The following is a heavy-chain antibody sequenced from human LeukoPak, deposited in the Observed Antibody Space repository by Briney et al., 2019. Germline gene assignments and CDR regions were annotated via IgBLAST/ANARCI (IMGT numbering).Heavy chain of an antibody. D-gene: IGHD3-10*01. CDR1: RFTFSSYW. CDR2: IKQDGSEK. J-gene: IGHJ4*02. Sequence: GGSLRLSCAASRFTFSSYWMNWVRQAPGKGLEWVANIKQDGSEKYYVDSVKGRFTISRDNAKKSLYLQMNSLRADDTAVYYCAREKYYGSGILYYFDSWGQGTLVTVSS. CDR3: AREKYYGSGILYYFDS. V-gene: IGHV3-7*01.